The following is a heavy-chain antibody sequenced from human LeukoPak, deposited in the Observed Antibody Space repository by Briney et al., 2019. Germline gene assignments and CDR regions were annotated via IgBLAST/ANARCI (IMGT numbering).Heavy chain of an antibody. Sequence: SETLSLTCAVYGGSFSGYYWSWIRQPPGKGLEWIGEINHSGSTNYNPSLKSRVTISVDTSKNQFSLKLSSVTAADTAVYYCARVGEYGVLFDYWGQGTLVTVSS. CDR2: INHSGST. D-gene: IGHD3-10*01. CDR1: GGSFSGYY. J-gene: IGHJ4*02. CDR3: ARVGEYGVLFDY. V-gene: IGHV4-34*01.